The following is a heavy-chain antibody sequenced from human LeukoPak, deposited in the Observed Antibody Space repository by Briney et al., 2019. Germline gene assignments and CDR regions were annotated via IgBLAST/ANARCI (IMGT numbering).Heavy chain of an antibody. V-gene: IGHV3-21*01. D-gene: IGHD5-24*01. CDR2: ISSSSSYI. CDR1: GFTFSSYS. J-gene: IGHJ4*02. Sequence: GGSLRLSCAASGFTFSSYSMNWVRQAPGKGLEWVSSISSSSSYIYYADSVKGRFTISRDNAKNSLYLQMNSLRAEDTAVYYCAGGTGPVEIPDYWGQGTLVTVSS. CDR3: AGGTGPVEIPDY.